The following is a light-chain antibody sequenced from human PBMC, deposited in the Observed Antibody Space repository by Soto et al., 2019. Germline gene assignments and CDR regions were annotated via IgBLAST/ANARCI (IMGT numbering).Light chain of an antibody. CDR2: DVN. CDR3: GSYTRSKSVF. CDR1: SSDVGAYDY. J-gene: IGLJ2*01. Sequence: QSALTQPASVSGSPGQSIAISCTGTSSDVGAYDYVSWYQQHPGKAPKVMVFDVNHRPSGVSNRFSGSKSGNTASLTITGLQAEDEADYYCGSYTRSKSVFFGGGTKLTVL. V-gene: IGLV2-14*03.